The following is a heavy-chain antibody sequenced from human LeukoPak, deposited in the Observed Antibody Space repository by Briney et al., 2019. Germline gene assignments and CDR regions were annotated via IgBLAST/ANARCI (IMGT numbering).Heavy chain of an antibody. CDR3: ARAGGSGYYDSSGYYPHAFDI. CDR2: INLNSGDT. J-gene: IGHJ3*02. Sequence: ASVKVSCKTSGDTFAGYSIHWVRQAPGEGLEWMGWINLNSGDTNYAQKFQGRVTMTRGTSISTAYMELRRLRSDDTAVYYCARAGGSGYYDSSGYYPHAFDIWGQGTMVTVSS. CDR1: GDTFAGYS. V-gene: IGHV1-2*02. D-gene: IGHD3-22*01.